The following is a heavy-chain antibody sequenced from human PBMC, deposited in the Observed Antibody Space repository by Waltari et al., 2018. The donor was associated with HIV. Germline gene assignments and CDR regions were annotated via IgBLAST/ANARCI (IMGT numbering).Heavy chain of an antibody. D-gene: IGHD6-13*01. CDR3: AKSPRAAPYYFDS. CDR1: GFAFNSYG. CDR2: HRGGGGST. V-gene: IGHV3-23*01. J-gene: IGHJ4*02. Sequence: EVHLLESGGGLVQPGGSLRLSCAASGFAFNSYGMNWVRQTPGRWLEWGSGHRGGGGSTYYADSVKGRFTIARDSFNNTLYLHMTSLRAEDTALYFCAKSPRAAPYYFDSWGQGTQVTVSS.